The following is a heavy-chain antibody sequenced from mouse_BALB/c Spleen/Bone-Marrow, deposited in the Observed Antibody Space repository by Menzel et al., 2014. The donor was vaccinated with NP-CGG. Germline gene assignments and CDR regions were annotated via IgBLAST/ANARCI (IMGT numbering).Heavy chain of an antibody. CDR1: GYTFSSYW. V-gene: IGHV1-9*01. D-gene: IGHD2-14*01. J-gene: IGHJ4*01. CDR2: ILPGSGTT. Sequence: VQLQQSGAELMKPGASVKIPWKATGYTFSSYWIEWVKQRPGHGLEWIGEILPGSGTTNYNENFKGKATFTADTSSNTAYMQLSSLTSEDSAAYYRARDYRYDGAMDYWGQGTSVTVSS. CDR3: ARDYRYDGAMDY.